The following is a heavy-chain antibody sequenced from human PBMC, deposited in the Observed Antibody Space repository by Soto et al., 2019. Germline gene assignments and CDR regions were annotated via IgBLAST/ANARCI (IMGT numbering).Heavy chain of an antibody. V-gene: IGHV3-30-3*01. D-gene: IGHD3-10*01. CDR3: ARDGYNRGGFDY. Sequence: VQLVESGGGVVPPGGSLRVSCVASGFTFSSYNMHWVRQAPGEGLEWVAVISFDGANKFYADSVKGRFTNSRDISRDTLYLQMSSLRDEDTAIYYCARDGYNRGGFDYWGQGTLVTVSS. CDR1: GFTFSSYN. CDR2: ISFDGANK. J-gene: IGHJ4*02.